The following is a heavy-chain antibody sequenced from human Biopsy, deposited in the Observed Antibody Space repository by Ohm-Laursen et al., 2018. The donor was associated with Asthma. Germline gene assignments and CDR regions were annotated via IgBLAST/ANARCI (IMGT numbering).Heavy chain of an antibody. CDR2: ISYDGSNK. V-gene: IGHV3-30*03. CDR1: GFTFSSYG. Sequence: SLRLSCTASGFTFSSYGMHWVRQAPGKGLEWVAVISYDGSNKYYADSVKGRFTISRDNSKNTLYLQMHSLRAEDTTVYYCASQSSGPDFWSGYYYFDYWGQGTLVTVSS. CDR3: ASQSSGPDFWSGYYYFDY. D-gene: IGHD3-3*01. J-gene: IGHJ4*02.